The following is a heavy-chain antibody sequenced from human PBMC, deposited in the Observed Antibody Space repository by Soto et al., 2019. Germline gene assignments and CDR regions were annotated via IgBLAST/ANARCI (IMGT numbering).Heavy chain of an antibody. Sequence: VASVKVSCKASGYTLTNFGVTWVRRAPGQGLEWMGWISAYTDTPNYAQKFQGRVTMTIDTPTSTAYMDLRSLTSDDTAVYYCARVIPGVEAWFDPWGQGTLVTVSS. CDR2: ISAYTDTP. D-gene: IGHD2-2*01. J-gene: IGHJ5*02. CDR3: ARVIPGVEAWFDP. CDR1: GYTLTNFG. V-gene: IGHV1-18*01.